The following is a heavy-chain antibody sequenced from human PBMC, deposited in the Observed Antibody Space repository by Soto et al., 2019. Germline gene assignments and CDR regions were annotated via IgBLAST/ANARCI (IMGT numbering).Heavy chain of an antibody. J-gene: IGHJ3*02. CDR2: IIPILGIA. Sequence: SVKVSCKASGGTFSSYTISWVRQAPGQGLEWMGRIIPILGIANYAQKFQGRVTITADKSTSTAYMELSSLRSEDTAVYYCASVQLRYAFDIWGQGTMVTVSS. D-gene: IGHD5-18*01. CDR1: GGTFSSYT. V-gene: IGHV1-69*02. CDR3: ASVQLRYAFDI.